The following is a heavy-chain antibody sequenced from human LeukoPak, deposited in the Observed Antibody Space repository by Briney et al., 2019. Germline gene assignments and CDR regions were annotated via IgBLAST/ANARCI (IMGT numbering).Heavy chain of an antibody. V-gene: IGHV3-48*03. D-gene: IGHD3-10*01. CDR2: ISSSGSTI. CDR1: GFTFSSYE. J-gene: IGHJ4*02. CDR3: ARVGFPWFGELFLDY. Sequence: GGSPRLSCAASGFTFSSYEMNWVRQAPGKGLEWVSYISSSGSTIYYADSVKGRFTISRDNAKNSLYPQMNSLRAEDTAVYYCARVGFPWFGELFLDYWGQGTLVTVSS.